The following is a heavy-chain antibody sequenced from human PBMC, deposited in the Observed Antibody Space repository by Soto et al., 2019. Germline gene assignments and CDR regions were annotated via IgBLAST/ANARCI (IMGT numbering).Heavy chain of an antibody. CDR2: INAGNGNT. J-gene: IGHJ4*02. Sequence: QVQLVQSGAEVKKPGASVKVSCKASGYTFTSYAMHWVRQAPGQRLEWMGWINAGNGNTKYSQKFQGRVTITRDTSTSTAYMELSSLRSEDTAVYYCARDTGYSYGYNWGKGTLVTVSS. V-gene: IGHV1-3*01. D-gene: IGHD5-18*01. CDR1: GYTFTSYA. CDR3: ARDTGYSYGYN.